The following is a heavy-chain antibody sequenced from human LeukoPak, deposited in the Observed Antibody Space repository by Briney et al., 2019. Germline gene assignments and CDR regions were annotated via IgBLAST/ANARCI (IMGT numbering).Heavy chain of an antibody. CDR2: IIPIFGTA. CDR3: ATDDSGSYYPFDY. Sequence: SVKVSCKASGGTFSSYAISWVRQAPGQGLEWMGGIIPIFGTANYAQKFQGRVTITADKSTSTAYMELSSLRSEDTAVYYCATDDSGSYYPFDYWGQGTLVTVSS. V-gene: IGHV1-69*06. CDR1: GGTFSSYA. D-gene: IGHD1-26*01. J-gene: IGHJ4*02.